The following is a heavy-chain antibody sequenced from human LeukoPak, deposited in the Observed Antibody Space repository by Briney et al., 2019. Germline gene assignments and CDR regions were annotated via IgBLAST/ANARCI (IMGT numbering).Heavy chain of an antibody. CDR2: IYYSGST. V-gene: IGHV4-30-4*01. D-gene: IGHD4-17*01. Sequence: PSQTLSLTCTVSGGSISSGDYYWSWIRQPPGKGLEWIGYIYYSGSTYYNPSLKSRVTISVDTSKNQFSLKLSSVTAADTAVYYCARDHADYGDDILDWFDPWGQGTLVTVSS. CDR3: ARDHADYGDDILDWFDP. J-gene: IGHJ5*02. CDR1: GGSISSGDYY.